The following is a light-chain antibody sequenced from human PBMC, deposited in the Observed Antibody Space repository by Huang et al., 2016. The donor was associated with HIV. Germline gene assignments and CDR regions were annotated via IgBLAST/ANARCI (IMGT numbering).Light chain of an antibody. J-gene: IGKJ2*01. CDR2: AAS. CDR1: QSVNTN. V-gene: IGKV3-15*01. CDR3: QQYNKWPPEYT. Sequence: VMMSQSPATLAASPGERVTLSCGASQSVNTNLAWYQQKTGQPPRLLIDAASTRATGFPAMFAGSVSGTEFTLTIDSLQSDDFAVYYCQQYNKWPPEYTFGQGTRLEIK.